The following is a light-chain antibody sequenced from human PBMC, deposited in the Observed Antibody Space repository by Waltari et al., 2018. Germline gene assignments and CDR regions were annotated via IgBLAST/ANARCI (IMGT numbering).Light chain of an antibody. Sequence: QSVLTQPPSVSAAPGQKVTISCSGSSSNIGNYYVSWYYHLPGSAPQLLIYDNNKRPSGIPDRFSASKSGTPASLGITGLQIGDEADYYCATWDNNLKDVVFGGGTKLTVL. CDR2: DNN. CDR1: SSNIGNYY. CDR3: ATWDNNLKDVV. V-gene: IGLV1-51*01. J-gene: IGLJ2*01.